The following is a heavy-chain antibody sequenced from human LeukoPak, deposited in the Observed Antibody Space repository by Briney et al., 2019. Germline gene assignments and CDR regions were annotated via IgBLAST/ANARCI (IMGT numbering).Heavy chain of an antibody. J-gene: IGHJ4*02. V-gene: IGHV1-69*13. CDR3: ASQTEYSSSHSCYDY. D-gene: IGHD6-6*01. Sequence: SVKVSCKASGGTFSIYAISWVRQAPGQGLEWMGGIIPLYGTANYARKFQDRVTFTADEFTSTAYMELSSLRSEDTAVYYCASQTEYSSSHSCYDYWGQGSLVTVSS. CDR2: IIPLYGTA. CDR1: GGTFSIYA.